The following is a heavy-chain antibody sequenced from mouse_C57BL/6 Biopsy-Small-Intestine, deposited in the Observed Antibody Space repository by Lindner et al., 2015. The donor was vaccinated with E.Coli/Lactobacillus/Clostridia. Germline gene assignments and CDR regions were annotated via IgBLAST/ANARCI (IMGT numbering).Heavy chain of an antibody. V-gene: IGHV14-4*01. Sequence: EVQLQESGAELVRPGASVKLSCTASGFSIKDDYMHWVKQRPEQGLEWIGWIDPENGDTEYASKFQGKATVTPDTSSNTAYLQLSSLTSEDTAVYYCTTNWDWGFAYWGQGTLVTVSA. CDR1: GFSIKDDY. J-gene: IGHJ3*01. CDR2: IDPENGDT. CDR3: TTNWDWGFAY. D-gene: IGHD4-1*01.